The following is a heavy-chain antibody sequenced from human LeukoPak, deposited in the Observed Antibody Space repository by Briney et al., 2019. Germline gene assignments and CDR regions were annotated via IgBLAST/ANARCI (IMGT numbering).Heavy chain of an antibody. V-gene: IGHV4-39*01. J-gene: IGHJ4*02. CDR1: GGSISNNNYY. Sequence: SETLSLTCTVSGGSISNNNYYWGWIRQPPGTGLEWIGSIYYSGSTYYNPSLKSRVTISVDTSKNQFSLKLSSVTAADTAVYYCARVGTAVDYWGQGTLVTVSS. CDR3: ARVGTAVDY. CDR2: IYYSGST. D-gene: IGHD1-1*01.